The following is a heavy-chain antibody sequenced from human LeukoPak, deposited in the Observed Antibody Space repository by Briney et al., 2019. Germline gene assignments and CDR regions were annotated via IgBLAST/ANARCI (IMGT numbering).Heavy chain of an antibody. J-gene: IGHJ4*02. V-gene: IGHV3-21*05. D-gene: IGHD1-7*01. Sequence: PGGSLRLSCAASGFTFSSYEMNWVRQAPGKGLEWVSYISSSSSYIYYADSVKGRFTISRDNAKNSLYLQMNSLRAEDTAVYYCARARYNWNYVLKYWGQGTLVTVSS. CDR3: ARARYNWNYVLKY. CDR2: ISSSSSYI. CDR1: GFTFSSYE.